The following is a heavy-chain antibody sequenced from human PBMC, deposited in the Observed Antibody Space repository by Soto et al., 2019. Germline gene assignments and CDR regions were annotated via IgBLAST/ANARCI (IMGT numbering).Heavy chain of an antibody. D-gene: IGHD3-3*01. Sequence: QVQLVESGGGVVQPGRSLRLSCAASGFTFSSYGMHWVRQAPGKGLEWVAVISYDGSNKYYADSVKGRFTISRDNSKNTLYLQMNSLRAEDTAVYYCAKGGYDFWSGYLGDDAFDIWGQGTMVTVSS. J-gene: IGHJ3*02. CDR3: AKGGYDFWSGYLGDDAFDI. CDR1: GFTFSSYG. CDR2: ISYDGSNK. V-gene: IGHV3-30*18.